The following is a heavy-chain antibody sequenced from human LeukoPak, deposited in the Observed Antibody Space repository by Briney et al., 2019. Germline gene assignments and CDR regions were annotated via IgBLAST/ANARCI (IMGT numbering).Heavy chain of an antibody. CDR3: ASRNRAGYRSSDPTDDY. V-gene: IGHV3-21*01. D-gene: IGHD5-12*01. J-gene: IGHJ4*02. Sequence: GGSLRLSCAASGFTFSSYSMNWVRQAPGKGLEWVSPISSSSSYIYYADSVKGRFTISRDNAKNSLYLQMNSLRAEDTAVYYCASRNRAGYRSSDPTDDYWGQGTLVTVSS. CDR2: ISSSSSYI. CDR1: GFTFSSYS.